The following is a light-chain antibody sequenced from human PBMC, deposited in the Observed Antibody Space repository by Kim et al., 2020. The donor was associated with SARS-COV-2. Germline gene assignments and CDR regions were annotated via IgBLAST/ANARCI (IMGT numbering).Light chain of an antibody. Sequence: GKTVTISCTRSSGSIASNYVQWYQQRPGRAPTTVIYEDNQSPSGVPDRFSGSIDSSSNSASLTISGLKTEDEADYYCQSYDSSTRVFGGGTQLTVL. V-gene: IGLV6-57*03. CDR2: EDN. J-gene: IGLJ3*02. CDR3: QSYDSSTRV. CDR1: SGSIASNY.